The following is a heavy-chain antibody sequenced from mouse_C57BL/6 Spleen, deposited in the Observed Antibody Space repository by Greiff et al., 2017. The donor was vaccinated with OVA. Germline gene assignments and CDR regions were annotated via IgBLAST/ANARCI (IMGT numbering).Heavy chain of an antibody. CDR2: IDPETGGT. CDR1: GYTFTDYE. CDR3: TRDPFAY. Sequence: VQLQQSGAELVRPGASVTLSCKASGYTFTDYEMHWVKQTPVHGLEWIGAIDPETGGTAYNQKFKGKAILTADKSSSTAYMGLRSLTSEDSAVYYCTRDPFAYWGQGTLVTVSA. J-gene: IGHJ3*01. V-gene: IGHV1-15*01.